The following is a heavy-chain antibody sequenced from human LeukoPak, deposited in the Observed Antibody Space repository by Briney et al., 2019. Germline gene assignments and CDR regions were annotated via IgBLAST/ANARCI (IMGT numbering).Heavy chain of an antibody. CDR3: ARDSSSWYGSDY. CDR2: INPSGGST. J-gene: IGHJ4*02. D-gene: IGHD6-13*01. Sequence: ASVKVSCKASGYTFTSYYMHWVRQAPGQGLEWMGIINPSGGSTSYAQEFQGRVTMTRDTSTSTVYMELSSLRSEDTAVYYCARDSSSWYGSDYWGQGTLVTVSS. CDR1: GYTFTSYY. V-gene: IGHV1-46*01.